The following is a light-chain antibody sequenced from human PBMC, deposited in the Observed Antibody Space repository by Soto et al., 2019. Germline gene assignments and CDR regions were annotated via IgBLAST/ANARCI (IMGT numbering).Light chain of an antibody. CDR3: SSFRSGSVVV. Sequence: QSALTQPASVSGSPGQSITISCTGTSSDVGGYNYVSWYQQHPGKAPKLVIYGVTYRPSGVSARFSGSKFQNTASLTISGLQAEDEADYYCSSFRSGSVVVFGGGTMLTVL. V-gene: IGLV2-14*01. J-gene: IGLJ3*02. CDR2: GVT. CDR1: SSDVGGYNY.